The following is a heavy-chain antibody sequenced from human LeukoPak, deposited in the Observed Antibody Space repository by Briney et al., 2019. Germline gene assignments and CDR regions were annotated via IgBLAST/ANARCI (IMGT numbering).Heavy chain of an antibody. D-gene: IGHD3-22*01. Sequence: ASVKVSCKASGYTFTSYDINWVRQATGQGLEWMGWMNPNSGNTGYAQKFQGRVTITRNTSISTAYMELSSLRSEDTAVYYCARHYYYDSSGHPIPGNWFDPWGQGTLVTVSS. CDR3: ARHYYYDSSGHPIPGNWFDP. CDR1: GYTFTSYD. V-gene: IGHV1-8*03. J-gene: IGHJ5*02. CDR2: MNPNSGNT.